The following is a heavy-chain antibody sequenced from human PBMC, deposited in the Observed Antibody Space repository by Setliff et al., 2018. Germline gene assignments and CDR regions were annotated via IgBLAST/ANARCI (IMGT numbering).Heavy chain of an antibody. J-gene: IGHJ6*02. CDR1: GFTFSSYA. CDR3: TTSPISSDWHSNFDYNMDV. D-gene: IGHD4-4*01. CDR2: ISGSGGST. Sequence: GGSLRLSCAASGFTFSSYAMSWVRQAPGKGLEWVSAISGSGGSTYYADSVKGRFTISRDNAKNSLYLQMNSLKTEDTAVYYCTTSPISSDWHSNFDYNMDVWGQGTTVTVSS. V-gene: IGHV3-23*01.